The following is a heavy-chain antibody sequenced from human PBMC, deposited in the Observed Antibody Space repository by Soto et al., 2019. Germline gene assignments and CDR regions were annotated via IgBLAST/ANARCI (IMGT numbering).Heavy chain of an antibody. CDR1: GGSFSSYA. Sequence: QVQLMQSGAEVKKPGSSVKVSCKASGGSFSSYAINWVRQAPGQGLEWMGGIIPMFGTPNYAQKFQGRVTITADESTNTAYMELGSLRSEDTAVYYCARVIGGSGWYGSFGSWGLGTLVTVSS. J-gene: IGHJ4*02. D-gene: IGHD6-19*01. CDR3: ARVIGGSGWYGSFGS. CDR2: IIPMFGTP. V-gene: IGHV1-69*01.